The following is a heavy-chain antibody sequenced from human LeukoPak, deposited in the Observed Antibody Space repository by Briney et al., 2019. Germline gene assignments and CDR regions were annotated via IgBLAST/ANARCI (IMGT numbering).Heavy chain of an antibody. CDR1: GGSISSHY. Sequence: SETLSLTCTVYGGSISSHYWGWIRQPPGKGLDWIGYMSYAGTTKYNPSLKSRVTISVDTSKIQVSMKLTSVSPADTAVYHCARDPAGSGWNDAWGQGTLVAVSS. CDR3: ARDPAGSGWNDA. CDR2: MSYAGTT. D-gene: IGHD6-25*01. V-gene: IGHV4-59*11. J-gene: IGHJ5*02.